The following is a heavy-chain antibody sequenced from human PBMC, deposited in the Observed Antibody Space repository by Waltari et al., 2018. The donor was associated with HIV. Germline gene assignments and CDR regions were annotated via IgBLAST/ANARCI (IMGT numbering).Heavy chain of an antibody. D-gene: IGHD4-17*01. V-gene: IGHV3-43D*03. CDR2: ISWDGGST. Sequence: EVTLVESGGVVVQPAGSLRLFCAATGFTFDDYAMHWVGQAPGKGLEWVSLISWDGGSTYYADSVKGRFTISRDNSKNSLYLQMNSLRAEDTALYYCSTYGDSEAFDIWGQGTMVTVSS. J-gene: IGHJ3*02. CDR1: GFTFDDYA. CDR3: STYGDSEAFDI.